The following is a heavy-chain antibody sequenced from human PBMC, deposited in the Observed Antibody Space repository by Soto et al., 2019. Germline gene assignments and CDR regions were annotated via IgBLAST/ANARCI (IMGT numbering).Heavy chain of an antibody. Sequence: QVQLQESGPGLVKPSQTLSLTCTVSGGSISSDGYYWSWIRQHPGRGLEWIAYIYNSGAPYYNPSFKSRVAISLDTAKNQFSLKLNSVTVADTAVYYCARVGAVTINLDSWGQGALVTVSS. D-gene: IGHD4-17*01. CDR2: IYNSGAP. CDR3: ARVGAVTINLDS. V-gene: IGHV4-31*03. J-gene: IGHJ4*02. CDR1: GGSISSDGYY.